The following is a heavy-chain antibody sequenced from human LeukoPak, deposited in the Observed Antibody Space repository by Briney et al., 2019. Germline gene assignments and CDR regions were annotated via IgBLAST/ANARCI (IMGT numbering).Heavy chain of an antibody. V-gene: IGHV3-74*01. J-gene: IGHJ3*02. CDR3: ANLLGLRGAFDI. D-gene: IGHD3-16*01. Sequence: GGSLRLSCAASGFTFSSYWMHWVRQAPGKGLVWVSRINSDGSSTSYADSVKGRFTISRDNAKNTLYLQMNSLRAEDTAVYYCANLLGLRGAFDIWAQGTMVTVSS. CDR1: GFTFSSYW. CDR2: INSDGSST.